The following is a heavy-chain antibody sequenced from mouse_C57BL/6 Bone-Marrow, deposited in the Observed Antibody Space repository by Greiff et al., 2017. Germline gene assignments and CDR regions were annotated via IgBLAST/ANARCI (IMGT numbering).Heavy chain of an antibody. CDR3: ARITTVVAHYAMDY. CDR2: ISSGGSYT. D-gene: IGHD1-1*01. Sequence: EVKLMESGGDLVKPGGSLKLSCAASGFTFSSYGMSWVRQTPDKRLEWVATISSGGSYTYYPDSVKGRFTISRDNAKNTLYLQMSSLKSEDTAMYYCARITTVVAHYAMDYWGQGTSVTVSS. J-gene: IGHJ4*01. CDR1: GFTFSSYG. V-gene: IGHV5-6*01.